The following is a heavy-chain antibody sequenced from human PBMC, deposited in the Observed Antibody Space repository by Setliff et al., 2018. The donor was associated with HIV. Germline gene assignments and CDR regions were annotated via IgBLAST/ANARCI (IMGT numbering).Heavy chain of an antibody. Sequence: SETLSLTCTVSGGSISRSSYYWGWIRQPPGKGLEWIGSIYYSGSTSYNPSLKSRVTISVDTSKNQVSLKLSSVTAADTAVYYCARGDTYYHDSSGYVKSALDCLDIWGQGTMVTVSS. CDR3: ARGDTYYHDSSGYVKSALDCLDI. D-gene: IGHD3-22*01. J-gene: IGHJ3*02. CDR1: GGSISRSSYY. V-gene: IGHV4-39*01. CDR2: IYYSGST.